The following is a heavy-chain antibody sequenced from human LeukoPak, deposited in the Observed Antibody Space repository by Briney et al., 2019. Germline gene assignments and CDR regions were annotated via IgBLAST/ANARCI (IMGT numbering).Heavy chain of an antibody. Sequence: SVKVSCKASGGTFSSYAISWVRQAPGQGLEWMGGIIPIFGTANYAQKFQGRVTITADESTSTAYMELSSLRSEDTAVYYCATEYSGGYYEFGYFDYWGQGTLVTVSS. CDR2: IIPIFGTA. CDR3: ATEYSGGYYEFGYFDY. V-gene: IGHV1-69*13. J-gene: IGHJ4*02. CDR1: GGTFSSYA. D-gene: IGHD1-26*01.